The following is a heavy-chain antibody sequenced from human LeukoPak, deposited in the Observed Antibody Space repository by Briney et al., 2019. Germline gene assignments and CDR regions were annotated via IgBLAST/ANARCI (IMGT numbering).Heavy chain of an antibody. V-gene: IGHV1-69*13. CDR2: IIPIFGTA. CDR3: ARGVDSSGWYEFDY. J-gene: IGHJ4*02. Sequence: ASVKVSCKASGGTFSSYAISWVRQAPGQGLEWMGGIIPIFGTANYAQKFQGRVTITADDSTSTAYMELSSLRSEDTAVYYCARGVDSSGWYEFDYWGQGTLVTVSS. D-gene: IGHD6-19*01. CDR1: GGTFSSYA.